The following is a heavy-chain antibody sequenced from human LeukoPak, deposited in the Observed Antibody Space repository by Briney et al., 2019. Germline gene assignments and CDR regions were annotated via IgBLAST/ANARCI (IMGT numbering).Heavy chain of an antibody. CDR2: IWYDGTNK. J-gene: IGHJ4*02. CDR1: GFTFNSYG. Sequence: GGSLRLSCAASGFTFNSYGIHWVRQAPGKGLEWVAVIWYDGTNKYYADSVKGRFTMSRENSKNTLYLQMNSLRAEDTAVYYCARDRGYDSSGPDYWGQGTLVTVSS. D-gene: IGHD3-22*01. V-gene: IGHV3-33*01. CDR3: ARDRGYDSSGPDY.